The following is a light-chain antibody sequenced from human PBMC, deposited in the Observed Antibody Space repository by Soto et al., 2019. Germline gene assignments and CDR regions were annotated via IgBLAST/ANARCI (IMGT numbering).Light chain of an antibody. J-gene: IGLJ3*02. V-gene: IGLV1-40*01. Sequence: QSVLTQPPSVSGAPGQRITISCTGSSSNIGARYDVHWYQQFPGTAPNLLIYGDSNRPSGVPDRFSGSRSGTSASLAITGLQAEDEADYYCQSYDSSLSGWVFGGGTKVTVL. CDR3: QSYDSSLSGWV. CDR1: SSNIGARYD. CDR2: GDS.